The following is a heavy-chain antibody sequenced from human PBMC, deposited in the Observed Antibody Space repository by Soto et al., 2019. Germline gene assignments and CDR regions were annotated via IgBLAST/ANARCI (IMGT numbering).Heavy chain of an antibody. CDR2: IKSKTDGGTT. J-gene: IGHJ6*02. Sequence: GGSLRLSCAASGFTFSNAWMNWVRQAPGKGLEWVGRIKSKTDGGTTDYAAPVKGRFTISRDDSKNTLYLQMNSLKTEDTAVYYCTTDPSALYDYVWGSYHMGPYYGMDVWGQGTTVTVSS. CDR1: GFTFSNAW. CDR3: TTDPSALYDYVWGSYHMGPYYGMDV. D-gene: IGHD3-16*02. V-gene: IGHV3-15*07.